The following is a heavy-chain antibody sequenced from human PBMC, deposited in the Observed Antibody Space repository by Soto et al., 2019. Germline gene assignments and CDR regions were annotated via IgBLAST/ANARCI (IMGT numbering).Heavy chain of an antibody. CDR2: ITKSSRTI. CDR1: GFTFSTYS. CDR3: TRDHGYGYGMDV. Sequence: EVQLVESGGGLVQPGVSLRLSCAASGFTFSTYSMNWVRQAPGKGLEWISYITKSSRTIYYADSVKGRFTISRDNAKNSLYLQMNSLRAEDTAVYYCTRDHGYGYGMDVRGQGTTVTVSS. V-gene: IGHV3-48*01. D-gene: IGHD5-12*01. J-gene: IGHJ6*02.